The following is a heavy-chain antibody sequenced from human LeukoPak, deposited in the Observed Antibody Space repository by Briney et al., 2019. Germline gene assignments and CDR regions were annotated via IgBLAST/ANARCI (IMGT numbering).Heavy chain of an antibody. Sequence: GFLRLSCAASGFTFSSSWMHWVRQALGMGLVWVSRINGDGSTTSYADSVKGRFTISRDNAKNTLYLQMNSLRAEDTAVYYCTRGGSYPFDYWGQGTLVTVSS. D-gene: IGHD1-26*01. V-gene: IGHV3-74*01. CDR1: GFTFSSSW. J-gene: IGHJ4*02. CDR2: INGDGSTT. CDR3: TRGGSYPFDY.